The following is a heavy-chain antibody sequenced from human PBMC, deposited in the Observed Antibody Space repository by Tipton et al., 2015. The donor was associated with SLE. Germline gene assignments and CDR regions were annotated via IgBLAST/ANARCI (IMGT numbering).Heavy chain of an antibody. Sequence: SLRLSCAASGFTFSSYEMNWVRQAPGKGLEWVSYISSSGSTIYYADSVKGRSTISRDNSKNTLYLQMNSLRAEDTAVYYCARELPDYGDAFDIWGQGTMVTVSS. D-gene: IGHD4-17*01. CDR2: ISSSGSTI. J-gene: IGHJ3*02. CDR3: ARELPDYGDAFDI. V-gene: IGHV3-48*03. CDR1: GFTFSSYE.